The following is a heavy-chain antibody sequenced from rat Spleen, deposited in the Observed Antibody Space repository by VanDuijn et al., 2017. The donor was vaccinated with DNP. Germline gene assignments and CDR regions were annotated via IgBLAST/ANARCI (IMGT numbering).Heavy chain of an antibody. J-gene: IGHJ4*01. CDR3: TRPRGSYGGYRVDA. Sequence: EVQLVESGGGLVQPGRSLKLSCAASGFIFSNYGMAWVRQAPTEGLEWVATIIYDGSSTYFRDSVKGRFTISRDNAKSALYLQMDSLRSEDTATYYCTRPRGSYGGYRVDAWGQGISVSVSS. D-gene: IGHD1-11*01. V-gene: IGHV5-29*01. CDR2: IIYDGSST. CDR1: GFIFSNYG.